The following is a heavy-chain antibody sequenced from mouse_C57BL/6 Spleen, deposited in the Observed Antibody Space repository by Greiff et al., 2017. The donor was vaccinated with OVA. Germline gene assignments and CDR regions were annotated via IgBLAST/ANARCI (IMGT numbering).Heavy chain of an antibody. D-gene: IGHD1-1*01. J-gene: IGHJ2*01. V-gene: IGHV1-39*01. Sequence: VQLQQSGPELVKPGASVKISCKASGYSFTDYNMNWVKQSNGKSLEWIGVINPNYGTTSYNQKFKGKATLTVDQSSSTAYMQLNSLTSEDSAVYYCAREDFGTTVVASPYYFDYWGQGTTLTVSS. CDR3: AREDFGTTVVASPYYFDY. CDR2: INPNYGTT. CDR1: GYSFTDYN.